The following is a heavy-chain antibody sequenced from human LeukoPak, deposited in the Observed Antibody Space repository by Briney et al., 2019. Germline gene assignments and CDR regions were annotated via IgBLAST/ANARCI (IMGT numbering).Heavy chain of an antibody. CDR2: ISGSGGST. D-gene: IGHD3-9*01. CDR3: AKAYDILTDKGYYFDY. CDR1: GFTFSSYA. J-gene: IGHJ4*02. Sequence: GGSLRLSCAASGFTFSSYAMSWVRQAPGKGLEWVSAISGSGGSTYYADSVKGRFTISRDNSKNTLYLQMNSLRAEDTAVYYCAKAYDILTDKGYYFDYWGQGPLVTVSS. V-gene: IGHV3-23*01.